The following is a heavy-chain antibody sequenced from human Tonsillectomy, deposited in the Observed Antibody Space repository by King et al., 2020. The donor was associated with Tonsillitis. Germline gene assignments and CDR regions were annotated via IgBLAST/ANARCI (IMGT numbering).Heavy chain of an antibody. D-gene: IGHD1-14*01. CDR2: IYWNDNK. CDR1: GFSLSTSGVG. Sequence: TLKESGPTLVKPTQTLTLTCTFSGFSLSTSGVGVGWIRQPPGKALEWLALIYWNDNKLYSPSLKSRHTITKDTSKNQVDLTMTNMDPVDTATYFCTDSPDDCLGWRYTGEGPNEAFDMWGQGTLVTVSS. J-gene: IGHJ3*02. CDR3: TDSPDDCLGWRYTGEGPNEAFDM. V-gene: IGHV2-5*01.